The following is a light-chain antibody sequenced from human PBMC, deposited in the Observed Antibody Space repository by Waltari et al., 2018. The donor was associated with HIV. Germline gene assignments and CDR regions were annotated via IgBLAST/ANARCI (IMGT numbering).Light chain of an antibody. J-gene: IGLJ3*02. CDR3: VLYMGSGIVV. Sequence: QTVVTQEPSFSVSPGGTVTLTCGLSSGSVSTSYYPSWYQQTPGQAPRRLIYGTTTRSSGVPVRFSGCILGNKAALAITGAQADDESDYYCVLYMGSGIVVFGGGTELTVL. V-gene: IGLV8-61*01. CDR2: GTT. CDR1: SGSVSTSYY.